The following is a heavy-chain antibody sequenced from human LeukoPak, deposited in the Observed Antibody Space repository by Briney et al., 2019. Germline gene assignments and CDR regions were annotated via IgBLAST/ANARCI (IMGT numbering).Heavy chain of an antibody. CDR2: IYYSGRT. J-gene: IGHJ5*02. V-gene: IGHV4-39*01. CDR3: APYNYNWFDP. CDR1: GGSISSSNYY. D-gene: IGHD1-1*01. Sequence: PSETLSLTCSVSGGSISSSNYYWGWIRQPPGKGLEWIGSIYYSGRTYYNPSLKSRVTISVDTSKNQFPLRLTSVTAADTAVYFCAPYNYNWFDPWGQGTLVTVSS.